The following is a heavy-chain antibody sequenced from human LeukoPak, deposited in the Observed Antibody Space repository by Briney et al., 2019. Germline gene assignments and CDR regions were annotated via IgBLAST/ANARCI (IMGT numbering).Heavy chain of an antibody. CDR1: GYTFTSYG. D-gene: IGHD4-17*01. J-gene: IGHJ6*03. CDR3: ARXXYGDLYYYYYMDV. V-gene: IGHV1-18*01. CDR2: ISAYNGNT. Sequence: ASVKVSCKASGYTFTSYGISWVRQAPGQGLEWMGWISAYNGNTNYAQKLQGRVTMTTDTSTSTAYMELRSLRSDDTAVYYCARXXYGDLYYYYYMDVWGKGTTVTVSS.